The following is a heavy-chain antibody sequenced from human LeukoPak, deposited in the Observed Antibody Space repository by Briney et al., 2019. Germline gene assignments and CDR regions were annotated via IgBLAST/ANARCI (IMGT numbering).Heavy chain of an antibody. CDR1: GGSISSSSYY. CDR3: ARVNIYGDYALWRYYYYYMDV. Sequence: PSETLSLTCTVSGGSISSSSYYWGWIRQPPGKGLEWIGSIYYSGSTYYNPSLKSRVTISVDTSKNQFSLKLSSVTAADTAVYYCARVNIYGDYALWRYYYYYMDVWGKGTTVTISS. V-gene: IGHV4-39*07. J-gene: IGHJ6*03. CDR2: IYYSGST. D-gene: IGHD4-17*01.